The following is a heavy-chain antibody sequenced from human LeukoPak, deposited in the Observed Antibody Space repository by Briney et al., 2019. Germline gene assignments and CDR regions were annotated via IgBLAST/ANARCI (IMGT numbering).Heavy chain of an antibody. J-gene: IGHJ3*02. CDR3: AREGIAGPSGYDAFDI. Sequence: GGSLRLSCAPSGFSVGTYEMTWVRQAPGKGLEWLSNIGPGDRTLYNADTVQGRFTISRDNAKNSVYLQMSSLRDEDTGVYYCAREGIAGPSGYDAFDIWGQGTVVTVSS. D-gene: IGHD5-12*01. CDR1: GFSVGTYE. CDR2: IGPGDRTL. V-gene: IGHV3-48*03.